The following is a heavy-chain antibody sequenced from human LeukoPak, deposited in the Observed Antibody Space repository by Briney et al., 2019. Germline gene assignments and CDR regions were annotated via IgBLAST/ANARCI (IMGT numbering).Heavy chain of an antibody. V-gene: IGHV3-30*07. Sequence: GGSLRLSCAASGFTFSSYAMHWVRQAPGKGLEWVAVISYDGSNKYYADSVKGRFTISRDNSKNTLYLQMNSLRAEDTAVYYCAKAIGYPYGDYIDYWGQGTLVTVSS. D-gene: IGHD4-17*01. J-gene: IGHJ4*02. CDR1: GFTFSSYA. CDR3: AKAIGYPYGDYIDY. CDR2: ISYDGSNK.